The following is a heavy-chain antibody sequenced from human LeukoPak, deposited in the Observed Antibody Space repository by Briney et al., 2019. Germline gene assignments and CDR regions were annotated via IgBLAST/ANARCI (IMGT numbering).Heavy chain of an antibody. J-gene: IGHJ4*02. V-gene: IGHV4-4*07. CDR1: GGSISIYR. D-gene: IGHD5-24*01. CDR2: IDTSGNT. CDR3: ARFRDGDIPFDY. Sequence: SETLSLTCTLSGGSISIYRWSWIRQPAGKGLEWMGRIDTSGNTNYNPSLNGRVTMSVDTSKTQFYLNLRSVTAADTAVYYCARFRDGDIPFDYWGQGTLVTVSS.